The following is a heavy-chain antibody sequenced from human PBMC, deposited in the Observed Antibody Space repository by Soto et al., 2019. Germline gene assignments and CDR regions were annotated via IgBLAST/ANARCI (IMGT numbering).Heavy chain of an antibody. Sequence: GGSLRLSCAASGFTFSSYAIHWVRQAPGKGLEWVAVISSDGSNKYYADSVKGRFTISRDNFKDTLYLQMTTLRAEDTAVYYCARDGYYSNYYYYGMDVWGQGTTVTVSS. CDR3: ARDGYYSNYYYYGMDV. D-gene: IGHD4-4*01. J-gene: IGHJ6*02. CDR2: ISSDGSNK. CDR1: GFTFSSYA. V-gene: IGHV3-30-3*01.